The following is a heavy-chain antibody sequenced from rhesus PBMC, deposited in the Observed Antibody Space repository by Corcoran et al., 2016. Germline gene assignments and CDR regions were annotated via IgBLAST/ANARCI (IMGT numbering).Heavy chain of an antibody. Sequence: EVQLVESGAGLVQSGGSLRLSCEDSGFTFSTSWMNWVRQVSGKGLEWVARIKRQSDGETPDYATSVKGRFTISRDDSKNMVYLQMNSLETADTAVYFCTTGLYSLDVWGRGVLVTVSS. CDR2: IKRQSDGETP. D-gene: IGHD3-28*01. CDR3: TTGLYSLDV. J-gene: IGHJ5-2*02. V-gene: IGHV3-30*02. CDR1: GFTFSTSW.